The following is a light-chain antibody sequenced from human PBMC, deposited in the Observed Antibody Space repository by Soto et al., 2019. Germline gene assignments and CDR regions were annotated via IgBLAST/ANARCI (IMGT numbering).Light chain of an antibody. V-gene: IGLV1-44*01. Sequence: QSVLTQPPSASGTPGQRVTISCSGSSSNIGSNTVNWYQQLPGTAPKLLIYSNNQRPSGVPDRFSGSKSGTSASLAISGLQSEDDADYYCAAWDDSLNGSFGGGTKLTVL. CDR1: SSNIGSNT. CDR3: AAWDDSLNGS. J-gene: IGLJ2*01. CDR2: SNN.